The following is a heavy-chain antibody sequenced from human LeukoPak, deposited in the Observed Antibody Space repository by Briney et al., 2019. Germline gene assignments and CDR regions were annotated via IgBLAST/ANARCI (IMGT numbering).Heavy chain of an antibody. J-gene: IGHJ5*02. CDR3: AKDWAWGWFDP. D-gene: IGHD3-16*01. Sequence: XAXXGFTFXSYAMSWVRQAPGMGLEWVSGVGPSGSRTYYADSVKGRFTISRDNSKNTVYLQMDSLRADDTAIYYCAKDWAWGWFDPWGQGTLVAVSS. CDR2: VGPSGSRT. V-gene: IGHV3-23*01. CDR1: GFTFXSYA.